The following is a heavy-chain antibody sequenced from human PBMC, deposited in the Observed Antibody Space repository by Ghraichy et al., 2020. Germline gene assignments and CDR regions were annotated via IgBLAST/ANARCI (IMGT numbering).Heavy chain of an antibody. CDR1: GFALSDSH. D-gene: IGHD1-14*01. Sequence: GESLRLSCAASGFALSDSHMHWVRQASGKGLEWVGHVRSKADNYATAYAASAKGRFTISRDDSKNTAYLQMNSLKTEDTAVYYCARQTVSCHDYWGQGTLVTVSS. J-gene: IGHJ4*02. CDR2: VRSKADNYAT. CDR3: ARQTVSCHDY. V-gene: IGHV3-73*01.